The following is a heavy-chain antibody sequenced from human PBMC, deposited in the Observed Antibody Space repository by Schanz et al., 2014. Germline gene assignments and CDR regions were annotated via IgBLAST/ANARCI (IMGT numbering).Heavy chain of an antibody. V-gene: IGHV1-46*01. CDR3: ARGRGFYDY. J-gene: IGHJ4*02. CDR2: INPSGGGT. Sequence: QVQLVQSGAEVKKPGASVKVSCKASGYSFISHAIHWVRQAPGQRLEWMGIINPSGGGTSYALRFQDRVTVTRDTSRSTVYMELSSLRSEDTAVHYCARGRGFYDYWGQGTLVTVSS. CDR1: GYSFISHA. D-gene: IGHD3-10*01.